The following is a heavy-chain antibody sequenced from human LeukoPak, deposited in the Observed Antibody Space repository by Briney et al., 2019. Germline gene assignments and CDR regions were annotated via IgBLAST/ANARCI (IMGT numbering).Heavy chain of an antibody. Sequence: ASVKVSCKASGYTFTSYYMHWVRQAPGQGLEWMGIINPNGGSTSYAQKFQGRVTMTRDMSTSTVYMELSSLRSEDTAVYYCATPRTARGAFDIWGQGTVVTVSS. V-gene: IGHV1-46*01. CDR2: INPNGGST. CDR1: GYTFTSYY. D-gene: IGHD1-14*01. CDR3: ATPRTARGAFDI. J-gene: IGHJ3*02.